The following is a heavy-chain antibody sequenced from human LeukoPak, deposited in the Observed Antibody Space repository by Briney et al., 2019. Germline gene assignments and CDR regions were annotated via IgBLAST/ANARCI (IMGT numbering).Heavy chain of an antibody. Sequence: PGGSLRLSCAASGFTFSSYNMNWVRQAPGKGLEWVSSICSSSSYIYYAASVKGRFTSSRDNAKNSLNLQMNSLRAEDTAVYYCAASTKHTAMVDYWGQGTLVTVSS. CDR2: ICSSSSYI. V-gene: IGHV3-21*01. CDR3: AASTKHTAMVDY. J-gene: IGHJ4*02. D-gene: IGHD5-18*01. CDR1: GFTFSSYN.